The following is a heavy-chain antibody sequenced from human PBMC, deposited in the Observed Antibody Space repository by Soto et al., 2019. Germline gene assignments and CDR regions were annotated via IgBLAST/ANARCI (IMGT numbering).Heavy chain of an antibody. D-gene: IGHD4-17*01. CDR3: ARRSLRYFDY. CDR1: GGSISSSSYY. V-gene: IGHV4-39*01. Sequence: QLQLQESGPGLVKPSETLSLTCTVSGGSISSSSYYWAWIRQPPGKGLEWIGTIFYSGSTNYNPSLNSRVTISKDTSKNQFSLKLNSVTAADTAVYYCARRSLRYFDYWGQGTLVTVSS. J-gene: IGHJ4*02. CDR2: IFYSGST.